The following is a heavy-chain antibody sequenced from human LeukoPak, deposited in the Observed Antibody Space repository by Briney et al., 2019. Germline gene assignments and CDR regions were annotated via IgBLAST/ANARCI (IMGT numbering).Heavy chain of an antibody. J-gene: IGHJ4*02. CDR3: ARHRGSWFGEPQLDY. D-gene: IGHD3-10*01. CDR2: IYPGDSDT. Sequence: GESLQISFKGCGYSFTSYWIGWVRQMPGKGLEWMGIIYPGDSDTRYSPSFQGQVTISADKSISTAYLQWSSLKASDTAMYYCARHRGSWFGEPQLDYWGQGTLVTVSS. V-gene: IGHV5-51*01. CDR1: GYSFTSYW.